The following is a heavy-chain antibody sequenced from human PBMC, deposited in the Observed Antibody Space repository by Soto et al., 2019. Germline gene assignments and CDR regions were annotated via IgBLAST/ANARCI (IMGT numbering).Heavy chain of an antibody. CDR2: IYYTGTA. J-gene: IGHJ6*02. Sequence: SETLSLTCTVSGGSISTYYWSWIRQPPGKGLEWIAYIYYTGTANYNSSLKSRVTISLDTPKNQFSLNLKSVTAADTAVYYCARSYSSSGYYYYGMDVWGQGTTVTVSS. CDR1: GGSISTYY. D-gene: IGHD6-6*01. V-gene: IGHV4-59*01. CDR3: ARSYSSSGYYYYGMDV.